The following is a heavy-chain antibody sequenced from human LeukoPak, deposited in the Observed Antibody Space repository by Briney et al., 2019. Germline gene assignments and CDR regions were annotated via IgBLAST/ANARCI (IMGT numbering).Heavy chain of an antibody. CDR2: FDPEDGET. CDR1: GYTLTELS. V-gene: IGHV1-24*01. J-gene: IGHJ4*02. CDR3: ATETYTDGYNQPGQSGFDY. Sequence: ASVKVACKVSGYTLTELSMHWARQAPGKGLEWMGGFDPEDGETIYAQKFQGRVTMTEDTSTDTAYMELSSLRSEDTAVYYCATETYTDGYNQPGQSGFDYWGQGTLVAVSS. D-gene: IGHD5-24*01.